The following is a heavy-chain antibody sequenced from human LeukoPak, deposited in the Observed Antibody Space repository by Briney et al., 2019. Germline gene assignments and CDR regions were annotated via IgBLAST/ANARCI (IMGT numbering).Heavy chain of an antibody. Sequence: PGGSLRLSCAASGFTLSNPWMDWVRQAPGKGLEWVGRIKSKTDGGTADYAAPVKGRFTISRNVSKNTLYLQMNSLKTEDTAVYYCTTDAYGMDVWGQGTTVTVSS. CDR2: IKSKTDGGTA. CDR1: GFTLSNPW. J-gene: IGHJ6*02. CDR3: TTDAYGMDV. V-gene: IGHV3-15*07.